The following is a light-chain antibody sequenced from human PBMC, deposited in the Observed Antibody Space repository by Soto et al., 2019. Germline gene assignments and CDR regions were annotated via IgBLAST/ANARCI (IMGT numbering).Light chain of an antibody. CDR1: QTISTY. Sequence: DIKMTQSPSSLSASVGDRVTITCRASQTISTYLNWYQQIPGKAPKLLIYGASNLQNGVPSRFSGSGSGIDFTLTISSLQPEDFATYYCQKSSSIPYTFGQGTKLEIK. J-gene: IGKJ2*01. CDR3: QKSSSIPYT. V-gene: IGKV1-39*01. CDR2: GAS.